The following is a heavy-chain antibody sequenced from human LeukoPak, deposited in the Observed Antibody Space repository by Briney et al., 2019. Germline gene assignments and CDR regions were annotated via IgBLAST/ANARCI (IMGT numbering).Heavy chain of an antibody. CDR3: ARDRDLGVLVGRYFDY. V-gene: IGHV1-2*02. Sequence: ASVKVSCKASGYTFTGYYMHWVRQAPGQGLEWMGWINPNSGGTNYAQKFQGRVTMTRDMSTSTVYMELSSLRSEDTAVYYCARDRDLGVLVGRYFDYWGQGTLVTVSS. CDR1: GYTFTGYY. CDR2: INPNSGGT. J-gene: IGHJ4*02. D-gene: IGHD3-10*01.